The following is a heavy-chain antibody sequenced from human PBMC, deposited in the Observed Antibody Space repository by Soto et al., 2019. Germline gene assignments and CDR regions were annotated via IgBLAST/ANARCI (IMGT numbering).Heavy chain of an antibody. V-gene: IGHV4-59*01. J-gene: IGHJ4*02. D-gene: IGHD6-6*01. Sequence: SETLSLTCTVSGGSISSYYWSWIRQPPGKGLEWIGYIYYSGSTNYNPSLKSRVTISVDTSKNQFSLKLSSVTAADTAVYYCARGSNLRIASSIAARTWDYWGQGTLVTVSS. CDR3: ARGSNLRIASSIAARTWDY. CDR1: GGSISSYY. CDR2: IYYSGST.